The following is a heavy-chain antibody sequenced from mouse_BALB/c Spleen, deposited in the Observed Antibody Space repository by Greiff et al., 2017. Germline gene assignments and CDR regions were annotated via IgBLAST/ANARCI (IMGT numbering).Heavy chain of an antibody. CDR3: ARDYYRYDGYFDY. CDR1: GFSLTSYG. D-gene: IGHD2-14*01. V-gene: IGHV2-9*02. Sequence: VQLVESGPGLVAPSQSLSITCTVSGFSLTSYGVHWVRQPPGKGLEWLGVIWAGGGTNYNSALMSRLSISKDNSKSQVFLKMNSLQTDDTAMYYCARDYYRYDGYFDYWGQGTTLTVSS. CDR2: IWAGGGT. J-gene: IGHJ2*01.